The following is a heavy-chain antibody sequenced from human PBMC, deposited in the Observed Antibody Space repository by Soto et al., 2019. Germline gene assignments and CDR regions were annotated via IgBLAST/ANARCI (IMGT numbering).Heavy chain of an antibody. CDR3: TTDPVLVVAATLNQEYNWFDP. J-gene: IGHJ5*02. CDR2: IKSKTDGGTT. D-gene: IGHD2-15*01. CDR1: GFTFSNAW. Sequence: GGSLRLSCAASGFTFSNAWMNWVRQAPGKGLEWVGRIKSKTDGGTTDYAAPVKGRFTISRDDSKNTLYLQMNSLKTEDTAVYYCTTDPVLVVAATLNQEYNWFDPWGQGTLVTVSS. V-gene: IGHV3-15*07.